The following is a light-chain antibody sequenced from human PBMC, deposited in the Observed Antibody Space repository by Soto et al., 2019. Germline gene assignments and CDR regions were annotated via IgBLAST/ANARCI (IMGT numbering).Light chain of an antibody. J-gene: IGKJ1*01. CDR2: DAS. CDR1: QDISNY. V-gene: IGKV1-33*01. Sequence: DIKMTQSPSSMSASVGDRVTITCQPSQDISNYLNWYQQKPGKAPKLLIYDASNLETGVPSRFSGSGSGTDFTFTISSLQPEDIATYYCQQYENLPTWTFGQGTKVDIK. CDR3: QQYENLPTWT.